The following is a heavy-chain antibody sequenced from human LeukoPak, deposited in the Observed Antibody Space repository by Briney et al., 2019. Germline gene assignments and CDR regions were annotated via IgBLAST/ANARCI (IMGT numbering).Heavy chain of an antibody. V-gene: IGHV3-66*01. Sequence: GGSLRLSCAASGFTVSSNYMSWVRQAPGKGLEWVSVIYSGGSTYCADSVKGRFTISRDNSKNTLYLQMNSLRAEDTAVYYCARGRDWDYYFDYWGQGTLVTVSS. CDR3: ARGRDWDYYFDY. CDR1: GFTVSSNY. J-gene: IGHJ4*02. CDR2: IYSGGST. D-gene: IGHD1-26*01.